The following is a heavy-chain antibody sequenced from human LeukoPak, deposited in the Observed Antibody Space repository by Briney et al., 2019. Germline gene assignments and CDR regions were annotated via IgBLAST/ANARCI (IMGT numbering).Heavy chain of an antibody. Sequence: GGSLRLSCAASGFSVSSYYMSWVRQPPGKGLEWVSVMYTGGGRYYGDSVKGRFTISRDNSKNTVFLQMNSLRVEDTALYCCTRGQSYCGADCYSDWGQGTLVTVSS. CDR3: TRGQSYCGADCYSD. CDR1: GFSVSSYY. D-gene: IGHD2-21*02. J-gene: IGHJ4*02. CDR2: MYTGGGR. V-gene: IGHV3-66*01.